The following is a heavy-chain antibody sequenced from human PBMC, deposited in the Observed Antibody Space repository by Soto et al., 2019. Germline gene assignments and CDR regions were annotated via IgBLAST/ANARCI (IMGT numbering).Heavy chain of an antibody. CDR3: ARAHFGSRIYYN. CDR1: GGSFNNFH. J-gene: IGHJ4*02. Sequence: PSETLSLTCAVYGGSFNNFHWSWIRQPPGKGLEWIGEINHRGSTNFNPSLKSRVTISIDPSQNQVSLKLSSVTAADTAVYYCARAHFGSRIYYNGGQEPLVTVSS. D-gene: IGHD3-10*01. V-gene: IGHV4-34*01. CDR2: INHRGST.